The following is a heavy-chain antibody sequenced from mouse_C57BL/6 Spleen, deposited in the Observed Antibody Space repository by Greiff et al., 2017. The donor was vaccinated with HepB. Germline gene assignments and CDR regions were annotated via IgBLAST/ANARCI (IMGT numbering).Heavy chain of an antibody. Sequence: QVQLKESGAELVRPGASVTLSCKASGYTFTDYEMHWVKQTPVHGLEWIGAIDPETGGTAYNQKFKGKAILTADKSSSTAYMELRSLTSEDSAVYYCTREDWYFDVWGTGTTVTVSS. CDR3: TREDWYFDV. J-gene: IGHJ1*03. V-gene: IGHV1-15*01. CDR2: IDPETGGT. CDR1: GYTFTDYE.